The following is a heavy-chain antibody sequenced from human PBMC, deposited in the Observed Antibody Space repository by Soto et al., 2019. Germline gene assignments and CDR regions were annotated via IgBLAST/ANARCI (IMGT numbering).Heavy chain of an antibody. J-gene: IGHJ4*02. CDR1: VGSISSGGYY. D-gene: IGHD6-6*01. Sequence: QVQLQESGPGLVKPSQTLSITCTVSVGSISSGGYYWSWIRQHPGKGLEWIGYIYYSGSTYYNPSLKSRVTISVDTSNNQFSLKLSSVTAAHTAVYYSASYRSSYRFDYWGQGTLVTVST. CDR3: ASYRSSYRFDY. V-gene: IGHV4-31*03. CDR2: IYYSGST.